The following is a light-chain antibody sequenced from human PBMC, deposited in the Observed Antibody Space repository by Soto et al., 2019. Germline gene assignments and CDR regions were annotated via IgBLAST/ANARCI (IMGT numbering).Light chain of an antibody. Sequence: DIVLTQSPGILSLSPGDRASLSCGASQSITSSFLAWYQQKPGQAPRLLIYGESSRATGIPARLSGTGSETDLNLTINRLEPEDFAVYYCQQYENSPITCGQGTRLEIK. V-gene: IGKV3-20*01. J-gene: IGKJ5*01. CDR3: QQYENSPIT. CDR2: GES. CDR1: QSITSSF.